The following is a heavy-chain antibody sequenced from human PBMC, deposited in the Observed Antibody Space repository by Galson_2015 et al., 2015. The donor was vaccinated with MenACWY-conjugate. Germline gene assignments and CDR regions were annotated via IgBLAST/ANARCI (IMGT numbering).Heavy chain of an antibody. D-gene: IGHD3-22*01. CDR3: ARGGYYDSSGVDFDY. Sequence: SLRLSCAASGFTVSDTGYMTWVRHVSGQGLEWVSVIYSGGTTYYADSVKGGFSISGGDSKNTIYLQMSSLRAEDTALYDCARGGYYDSSGVDFDYWGQGTLVTVSS. J-gene: IGHJ4*02. CDR1: GFTVSDTGY. CDR2: IYSGGTT. V-gene: IGHV3-66*01.